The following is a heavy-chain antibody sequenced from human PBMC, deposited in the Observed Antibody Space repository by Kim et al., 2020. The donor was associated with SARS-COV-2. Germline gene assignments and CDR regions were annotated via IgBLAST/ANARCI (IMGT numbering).Heavy chain of an antibody. J-gene: IGHJ6*02. V-gene: IGHV1-2*06. Sequence: ASVKVSCKSSGYTFSGYYMAWVRQAPGQGLEWMGRINPNSGADYAHKFQDRVTMTTDKSIRTAYMEMTGLRSDDTAVYYCARDPSTYFGGDMDVWGQGTT. D-gene: IGHD3-10*01. CDR3: ARDPSTYFGGDMDV. CDR1: GYTFSGYY. CDR2: INPNSGA.